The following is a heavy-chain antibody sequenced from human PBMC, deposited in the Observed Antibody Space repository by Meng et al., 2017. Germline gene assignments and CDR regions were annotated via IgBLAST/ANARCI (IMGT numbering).Heavy chain of an antibody. CDR1: GYTLTSYA. Sequence: QVEPVQSGAELGKPGASVKVSCKASGYTLTSYAINWLRQAPGQGLQWMGWIDTKTGNPTYVPGFTGRLVFSLDTSVSTAYLQISGLKADDTAVYYCTRDGYSDCSRTSCFDSWGQGTLVTVFS. J-gene: IGHJ4*02. D-gene: IGHD2-2*01. V-gene: IGHV7-4-1*02. CDR3: TRDGYSDCSRTSCFDS. CDR2: IDTKTGNP.